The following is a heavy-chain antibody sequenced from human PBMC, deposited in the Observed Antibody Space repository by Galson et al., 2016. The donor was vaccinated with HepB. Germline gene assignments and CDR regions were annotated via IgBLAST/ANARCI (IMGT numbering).Heavy chain of an antibody. Sequence: TLSLTCSVTGDSIISGGYYWTWIRQDPGKGLEWIGYVSHRNSTYSSPSLNSRVTLSLDTSKNQFSLSLTSVTAADTAVYYCARDPGSGDYGDYPSYYFDLWGQGTLVIVSS. CDR3: ARDPGSGDYGDYPSYYFDL. J-gene: IGHJ4*02. V-gene: IGHV4-31*03. D-gene: IGHD4-17*01. CDR1: GDSIISGGYY. CDR2: VSHRNST.